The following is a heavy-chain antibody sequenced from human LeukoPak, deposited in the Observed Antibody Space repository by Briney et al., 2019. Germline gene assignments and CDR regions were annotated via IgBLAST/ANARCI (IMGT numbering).Heavy chain of an antibody. CDR3: TRPPSVDTAMTRDY. CDR1: GFTFSGSA. D-gene: IGHD5-18*01. J-gene: IGHJ4*02. CDR2: IRSKANSYAT. Sequence: GGSLRLSCAASGFTFSGSAMHWVRQASGKGLEWVGRIRSKANSYATAYAASVKGRFTISRDDSKNTAYLQMNSLKTEDTAVYYCTRPPSVDTAMTRDYWGQGTLVTVSS. V-gene: IGHV3-73*01.